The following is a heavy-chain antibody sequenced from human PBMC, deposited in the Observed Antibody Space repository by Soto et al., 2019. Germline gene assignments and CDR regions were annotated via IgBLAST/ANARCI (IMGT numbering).Heavy chain of an antibody. J-gene: IGHJ6*02. CDR1: GFSRSTSGMC. CDR3: ARFVDTAMWFDYYHYDRHYV. D-gene: IGHD5-18*01. CDR2: IDWDDDK. Sequence: GSGATLVKPTQTVALTCTVSGFSRSTSGMCVSWIRQPPGKALEWLALIDWDDDKYYSTSLKTRLTISKDTSENQVVLTMTNMDPVDTATYYCARFVDTAMWFDYYHYDRHYVPTQRTTVLVSS. V-gene: IGHV2-70*01.